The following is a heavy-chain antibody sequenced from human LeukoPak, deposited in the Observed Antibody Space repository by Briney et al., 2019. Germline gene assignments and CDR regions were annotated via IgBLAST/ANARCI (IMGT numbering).Heavy chain of an antibody. J-gene: IGHJ4*02. CDR3: AKETYSSGWYPYFDY. V-gene: IGHV3-23*01. CDR1: ALTFTSYA. Sequence: GQSLRPSSVASALTFTSYAISWVRQAQRNGLEWVSGISGSGGSTYYADSVKGRFTISRDNSKNTLFLQMNSLRAEDTAVYYCAKETYSSGWYPYFDYWGQGTLVTVSS. CDR2: ISGSGGST. D-gene: IGHD6-19*01.